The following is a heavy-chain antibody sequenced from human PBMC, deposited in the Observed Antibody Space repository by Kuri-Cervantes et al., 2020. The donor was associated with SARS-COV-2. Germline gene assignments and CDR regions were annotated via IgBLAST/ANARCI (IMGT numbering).Heavy chain of an antibody. CDR3: ARTFMGYYYYMDV. J-gene: IGHJ6*03. V-gene: IGHV3-21*01. CDR2: ISSSSSYI. Sequence: GGSLRLSCAASGFTFSSYSMNWVRQAPGKGLEWVSSISSSSSYIYYADSVKGRFTISRDNDKDSLYLQMNSLRAEDTAVYYCARTFMGYYYYMDVWGKGTTVTVSS. CDR1: GFTFSSYS. D-gene: IGHD3-3*02.